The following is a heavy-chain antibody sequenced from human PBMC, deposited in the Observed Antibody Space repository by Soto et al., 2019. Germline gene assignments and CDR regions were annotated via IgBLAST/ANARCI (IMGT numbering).Heavy chain of an antibody. V-gene: IGHV4-39*01. J-gene: IGHJ6*04. D-gene: IGHD3-22*01. CDR2: IYYSGST. Sequence: PSETLSLTCTVSGGSISSSSYYWGWIRQPPGKGLEWIGSIYYSGSTYYNPSLKSRVTISVDTSKNQFSLKLSSVTAADTAFFFCARRLYYDYSGGTSGGMDVWGKGTTVTVSS. CDR1: GGSISSSSYY. CDR3: ARRLYYDYSGGTSGGMDV.